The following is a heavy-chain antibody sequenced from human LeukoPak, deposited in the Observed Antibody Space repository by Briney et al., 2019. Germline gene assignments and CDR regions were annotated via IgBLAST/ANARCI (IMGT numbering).Heavy chain of an antibody. CDR2: IYPGDSDT. V-gene: IGHV5-51*01. Sequence: GESLKISCKGSGYSFTRYWIAWVRQMPGKGLEWMGIIYPGDSDTRYSPSFQGQVTISADNSISTAYLRWSSLKASDTAIYYCARLGQPVSWDFDYWGQGTLVTVSS. CDR1: GYSFTRYW. D-gene: IGHD1-26*01. J-gene: IGHJ4*02. CDR3: ARLGQPVSWDFDY.